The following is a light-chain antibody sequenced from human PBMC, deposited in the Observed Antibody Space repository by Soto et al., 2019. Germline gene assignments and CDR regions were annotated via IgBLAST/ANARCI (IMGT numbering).Light chain of an antibody. V-gene: IGKV3-15*01. J-gene: IGKJ5*01. CDR3: QPRGDWSPSIT. Sequence: DIVMTQSPATLSVAPGERVTFSCRASQGVSRKLAWYQHKPGQAPRLLISGASTGATGIPARFSGSGSGTEFTLTISSLEPEDFAVYYCQPRGDWSPSITFGQGTRLEIK. CDR1: QGVSRK. CDR2: GAS.